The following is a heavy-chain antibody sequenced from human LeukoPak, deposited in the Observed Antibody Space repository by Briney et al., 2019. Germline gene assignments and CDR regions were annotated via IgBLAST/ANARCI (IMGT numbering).Heavy chain of an antibody. CDR3: ARGFPITMVRGVISFGFDY. V-gene: IGHV3-21*01. CDR2: ISSSSSYI. D-gene: IGHD3-10*01. Sequence: PGGSLRLSCAASGFTFSSYSMNWVRQAPGKGLEWVSSISSSSSYIYYADSVKGRFTISRDNAKNSLYLQMNSLRAEDTAVYYCARGFPITMVRGVISFGFDYWGQGTLVTVSS. J-gene: IGHJ4*02. CDR1: GFTFSSYS.